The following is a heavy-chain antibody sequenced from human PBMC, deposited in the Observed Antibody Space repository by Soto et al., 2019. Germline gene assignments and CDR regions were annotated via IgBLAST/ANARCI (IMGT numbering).Heavy chain of an antibody. Sequence: GGSLRLSCAASGFTFSSYWMSWVRQAPGKGLEWVANIKQDGSEKYYVDSVKGRFTISRDNAKNSLYLQMNSLRAEDTAVYYCARDFKERGYDFWSGYSCYFDDWGQGTLVTVAS. V-gene: IGHV3-7*05. CDR3: ARDFKERGYDFWSGYSCYFDD. D-gene: IGHD3-3*01. J-gene: IGHJ4*02. CDR2: IKQDGSEK. CDR1: GFTFSSYW.